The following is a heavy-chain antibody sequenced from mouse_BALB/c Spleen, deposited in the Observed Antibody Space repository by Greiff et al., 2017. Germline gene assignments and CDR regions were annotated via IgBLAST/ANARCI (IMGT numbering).Heavy chain of an antibody. CDR1: GFTFSSYA. CDR2: ISSGGST. Sequence: DVMLVESGGGLVKPGGSLKLSCAASGFTFSSYAMSWVRQTPEKRLEWVASISSGGSTYYPDSVKGRFTISRDNARNILYLQMSSLRSEDTAMYYCASSLTDYAMDYWGQGTSVTVSS. CDR3: ASSLTDYAMDY. J-gene: IGHJ4*01. D-gene: IGHD1-1*01. V-gene: IGHV5-6-5*01.